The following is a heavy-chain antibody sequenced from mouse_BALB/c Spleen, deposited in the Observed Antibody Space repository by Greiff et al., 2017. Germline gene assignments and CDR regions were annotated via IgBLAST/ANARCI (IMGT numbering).Heavy chain of an antibody. D-gene: IGHD2-14*01. CDR1: GFTFSDYY. J-gene: IGHJ4*01. CDR3: ARDRGRYDGYAMDY. V-gene: IGHV5-4*02. CDR2: ISDGGSYT. Sequence: DVKLVESGGGLVKPGGSLKLSCAASGFTFSDYYMYWVRQTPEKRLEWVATISDGGSYTYYPDSVKGRFTISRDNAKNNLYLQMSSLKSEDTAMYYCARDRGRYDGYAMDYWGQGTSVTVSS.